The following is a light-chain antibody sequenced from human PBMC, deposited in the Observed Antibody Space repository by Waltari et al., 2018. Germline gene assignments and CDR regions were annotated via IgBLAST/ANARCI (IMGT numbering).Light chain of an antibody. CDR1: QSVSSN. V-gene: IGKV3-15*01. CDR3: QQYNSWPRT. CDR2: AAS. Sequence: ELVMPQSPATLSVSPGERAPLPCRASQSVSSNLAWYQQKPGQAPRLLIYAASTRATGIPARFSGSGSGTEFTLTISSLQSEDFAVYYCQQYNSWPRTFGQGTKVEIK. J-gene: IGKJ1*01.